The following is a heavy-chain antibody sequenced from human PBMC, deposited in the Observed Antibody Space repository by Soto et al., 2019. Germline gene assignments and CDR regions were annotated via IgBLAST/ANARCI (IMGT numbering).Heavy chain of an antibody. J-gene: IGHJ4*02. CDR3: TKGSRAYCGGGSCPPKPYFDY. CDR1: GFTFSNYA. V-gene: IGHV3-23*01. Sequence: EVQLLESGGGLVQPGGSLRLSCAASGFTFSNYAMSWVRQAPGMGLEWVSTISGSSGSTDYADSVKGRFTISRDNSKNTLYLQMNSLRAEDTAVYYCTKGSRAYCGGGSCPPKPYFDYWGQGTLVTVSS. CDR2: ISGSSGST. D-gene: IGHD2-15*01.